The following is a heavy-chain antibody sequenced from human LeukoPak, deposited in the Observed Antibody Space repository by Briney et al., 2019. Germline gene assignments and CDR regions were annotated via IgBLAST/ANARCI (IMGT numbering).Heavy chain of an antibody. CDR1: GGSISSGGYS. CDR2: IYHSGST. D-gene: IGHD4-17*01. V-gene: IGHV4-30-2*01. CDR3: ARGYGDFRVEGRYFHS. Sequence: SQTLSLTCAVSGGSISSGGYSWSWIRQPPGKGLEWIAYIYHSGSTYYNPSLKSRVTISVDRSKNQFSLKLSSVTAADTAVYYCARGYGDFRVEGRYFHSWGQGTLVTVSS. J-gene: IGHJ4*02.